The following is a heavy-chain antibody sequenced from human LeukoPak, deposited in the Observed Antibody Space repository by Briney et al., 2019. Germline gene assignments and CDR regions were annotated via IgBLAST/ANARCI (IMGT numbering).Heavy chain of an antibody. V-gene: IGHV3-74*01. CDR3: ARELPAAILRLDPGLDY. CDR1: GFTFSSYW. D-gene: IGHD2-2*01. J-gene: IGHJ4*02. CDR2: INSDGSST. Sequence: GGSLRLSCAASGFTFSSYWMHWVRQAPGKGLVWVSRINSDGSSTSYADSVKGRFTISRDNAKNTLYLQMNSLRAEDTAVYYCARELPAAILRLDPGLDYWGQGTLSPSPQ.